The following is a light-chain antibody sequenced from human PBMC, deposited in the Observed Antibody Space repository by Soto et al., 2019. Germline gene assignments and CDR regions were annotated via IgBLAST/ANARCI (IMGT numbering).Light chain of an antibody. CDR1: SSNIGNNY. J-gene: IGLJ2*01. CDR3: TTWDDSLSAVV. CDR2: RND. Sequence: QLVLTQPPSASGTPGQRVTISCSGSSSNIGNNYVHWYQQLPGTAPKLLIYRNDQRPSGVPDRFSGSKSGTSASLAISGLRSEDETDYYCTTWDDSLSAVVFGGGTKVTVL. V-gene: IGLV1-47*01.